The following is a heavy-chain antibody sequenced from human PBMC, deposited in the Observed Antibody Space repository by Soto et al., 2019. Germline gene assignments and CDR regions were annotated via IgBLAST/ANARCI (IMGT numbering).Heavy chain of an antibody. D-gene: IGHD6-13*01. Sequence: VQLLESGGGLVQPEGSLRLSCEASGFTFSSYAMSWVRQAPGKGLEWDSGISGGGSTTYYADSVKGRFTISRDNSKNTLYLQVNSLRAEDTAVYYCARDQAAGGTISRYFQDWGQGTLVTVSS. CDR2: ISGGGSTT. CDR3: ARDQAAGGTISRYFQD. CDR1: GFTFSSYA. V-gene: IGHV3-23*01. J-gene: IGHJ1*01.